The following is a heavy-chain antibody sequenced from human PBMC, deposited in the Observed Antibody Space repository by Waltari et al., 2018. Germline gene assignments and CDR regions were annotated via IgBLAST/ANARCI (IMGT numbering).Heavy chain of an antibody. J-gene: IGHJ6*02. CDR1: GFTFSDYY. V-gene: IGHV3-11*01. CDR2: ISSSGSTI. D-gene: IGHD6-6*01. CDR3: AREGVTARRFHYYAMDV. Sequence: QVQLVESGGGLVKPGGSLRLSCAASGFTFSDYYMSWIRQAPGKGLEWVSYISSSGSTIYYAESGKGRFTSSRDNAKNSLYLQMNSLRAEDTAVYYCAREGVTARRFHYYAMDVWGQGTTVTVSS.